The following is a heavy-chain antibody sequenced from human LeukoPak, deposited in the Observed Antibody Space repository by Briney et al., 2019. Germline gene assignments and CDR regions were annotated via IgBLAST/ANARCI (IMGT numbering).Heavy chain of an antibody. V-gene: IGHV3-33*01. D-gene: IGHD5-18*01. CDR3: ARSVVGYYYFDS. CDR1: GLTLSTYD. Sequence: GGSLRLSCAASGLTLSTYDIHWVRQAPGKGLEGVAVIWNDGSNKYYGDSVKGRFTISRDNSKNTLYLQMNSLRAEDTAIYYCARSVVGYYYFDSWGQGTLVTVSS. CDR2: IWNDGSNK. J-gene: IGHJ4*02.